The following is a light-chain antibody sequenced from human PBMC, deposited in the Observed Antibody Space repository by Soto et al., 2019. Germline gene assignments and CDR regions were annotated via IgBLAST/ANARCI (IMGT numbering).Light chain of an antibody. CDR3: QQYNNWPLYT. CDR1: QSVSSN. J-gene: IGKJ2*01. V-gene: IGKV3D-15*01. Sequence: EIVMTQSPATLSVSPGERATLSCRASQSVSSNLAWYQQKPGQAPWLLIYGASTRATGIPARFSGSGSGTEFTLTISSLQSEDFAVYSCQQYNNWPLYTFGQGTKLEIK. CDR2: GAS.